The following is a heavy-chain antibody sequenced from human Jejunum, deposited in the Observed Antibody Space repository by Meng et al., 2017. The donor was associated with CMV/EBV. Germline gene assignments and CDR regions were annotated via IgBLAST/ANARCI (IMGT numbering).Heavy chain of an antibody. V-gene: IGHV1-2*02. CDR3: ARPSGRYIYYFDY. CDR1: GYTFTGYN. CDR2: INPESGDT. D-gene: IGHD1-26*01. J-gene: IGHJ4*02. Sequence: SGYTFTGYNVHWVRQAPGQGLEWLGWINPESGDTDYAQKVQGRVTMTRDTSITTAYMELSRLTSDDTAVYYCARPSGRYIYYFDYWGQGTLVTVSS.